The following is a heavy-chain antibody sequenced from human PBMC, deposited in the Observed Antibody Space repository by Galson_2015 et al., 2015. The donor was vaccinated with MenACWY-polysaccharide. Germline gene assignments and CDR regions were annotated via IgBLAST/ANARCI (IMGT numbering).Heavy chain of an antibody. CDR3: ARESDAYYMDV. J-gene: IGHJ6*03. CDR1: GGSLANFY. D-gene: IGHD2-21*01. CDR2: IYYTGST. V-gene: IGHV4-59*12. Sequence: SGNPSLPFPVSGGSLANFYLSWVPAPPGEGLEWVGFIYYTGSTDYNPSLKSRVTMSVDTSKSQFSLKLSSVTAMDTAVYYCARESDAYYMDVWGKGTTVTVSS.